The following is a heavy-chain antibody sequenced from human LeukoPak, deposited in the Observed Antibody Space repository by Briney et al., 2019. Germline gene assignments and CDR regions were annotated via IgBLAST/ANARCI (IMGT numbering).Heavy chain of an antibody. CDR2: VRRQTEGATT. CDR1: GFTFSESW. D-gene: IGHD2-21*02. J-gene: IGHJ4*02. Sequence: GGSLRLSCAASGFTFSESWMNWVRQAPGKGLERVGRVRRQTEGATTDYPAPVKGRFTISRDDSKNTVYLQMNFLKTEDTAVYYCTTRVVTTNDFWGQGTLVTVSS. CDR3: TTRVVTTNDF. V-gene: IGHV3-15*01.